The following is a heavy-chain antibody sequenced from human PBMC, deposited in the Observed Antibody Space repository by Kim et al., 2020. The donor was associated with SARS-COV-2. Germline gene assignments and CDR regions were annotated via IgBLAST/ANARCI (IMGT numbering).Heavy chain of an antibody. D-gene: IGHD3-9*01. J-gene: IGHJ4*02. CDR2: ISAYNGNT. V-gene: IGHV1-18*01. CDR1: GYTFTSYG. Sequence: ASVKVSCKASGYTFTSYGISWVRQAPGQGLEWMGWISAYNGNTNYAQKLQGRVTMTTDTSTSTAYMELRSLRSDDTAVYYCARDGTYDILTGYYKGRVDYWGQGTLVTVSS. CDR3: ARDGTYDILTGYYKGRVDY.